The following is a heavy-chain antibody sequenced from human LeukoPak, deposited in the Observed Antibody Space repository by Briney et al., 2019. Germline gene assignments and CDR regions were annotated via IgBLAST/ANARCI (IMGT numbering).Heavy chain of an antibody. Sequence: SETLSLTCSVSGGSISSYYWSWIRQPPGKGLEWIGYIYYSGSTNYNPSLKSRVTMSVDTSKNQFSLKLTSVTAADTAVYYCARLRPVAGYDACDIWGHGTMVTVSS. CDR3: ARLRPVAGYDACDI. CDR1: GGSISSYY. J-gene: IGHJ3*02. D-gene: IGHD6-19*01. CDR2: IYYSGST. V-gene: IGHV4-59*08.